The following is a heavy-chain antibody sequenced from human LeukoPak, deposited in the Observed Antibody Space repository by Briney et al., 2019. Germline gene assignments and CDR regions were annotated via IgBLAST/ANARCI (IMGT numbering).Heavy chain of an antibody. CDR1: GGTFSSYA. CDR3: ARDRGRRYGYGQHFDY. Sequence: ASVKVSCKASGGTFSSYAISWVRQAPGQGLEWMGGIIPIFGTANYAQKFQGRVTITADESTSTAYMALSSLRSEDTAVYYCARDRGRRYGYGQHFDYWGQGTLVTVSS. D-gene: IGHD5-18*01. V-gene: IGHV1-69*13. CDR2: IIPIFGTA. J-gene: IGHJ4*02.